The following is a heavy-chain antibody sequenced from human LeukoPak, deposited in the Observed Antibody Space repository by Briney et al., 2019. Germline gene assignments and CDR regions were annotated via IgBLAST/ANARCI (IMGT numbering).Heavy chain of an antibody. CDR3: AKRGYSSSWYGDIDY. CDR2: ISGSGGST. CDR1: GXTFSSYA. J-gene: IGHJ4*02. V-gene: IGHV3-23*01. Sequence: SGGSLRLSCAASGXTFSSYAMSWVRQAPGKGLEWVSAISGSGGSTYYADSVKGRFTISRDNSKNTLYLQMNSLRAEDTAVYYCAKRGYSSSWYGDIDYWGQGTLVTVSS. D-gene: IGHD6-13*01.